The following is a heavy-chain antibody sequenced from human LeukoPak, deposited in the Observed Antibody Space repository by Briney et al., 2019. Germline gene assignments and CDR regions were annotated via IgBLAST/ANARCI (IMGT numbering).Heavy chain of an antibody. CDR1: GFDFSTYA. J-gene: IGHJ4*02. Sequence: GGSLRLSCAASGFDFSTYAMSWVRQAPGKGLEWVSGIGGGDTHYADSVKGRFTISRDNSKSTVELHMSSLRVEDTAVYYCAKDGQSFNSMWDYLDSWGRGTLVTVSS. D-gene: IGHD1-26*01. V-gene: IGHV3-23*01. CDR3: AKDGQSFNSMWDYLDS. CDR2: IGGGDT.